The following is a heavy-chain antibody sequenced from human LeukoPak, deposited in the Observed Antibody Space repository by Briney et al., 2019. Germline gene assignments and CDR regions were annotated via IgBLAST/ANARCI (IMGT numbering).Heavy chain of an antibody. J-gene: IGHJ4*02. CDR2: IYYSGST. Sequence: SETLSLTCTVSGGSISSGDYYWSWIRQPPGKDLEWIGYIYYSGSTYYNPSLKSRVTISVDTSKNQFSLKLSSVTAADTAVYYCARGVLEWELLTHFGYWGQGTLGTVSS. CDR1: GGSISSGDYY. V-gene: IGHV4-30-4*08. CDR3: ARGVLEWELLTHFGY. D-gene: IGHD1-26*01.